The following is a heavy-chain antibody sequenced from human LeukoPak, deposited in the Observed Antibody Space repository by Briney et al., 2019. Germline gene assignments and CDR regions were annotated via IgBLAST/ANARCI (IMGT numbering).Heavy chain of an antibody. J-gene: IGHJ4*02. CDR2: ISGSSAST. CDR1: GFTFSTYA. D-gene: IGHD3-22*01. Sequence: GGSLRLSCAASGFTFSTYAMNWVRQAPGKGLEWVSGISGSSASTYYADSVKGRFTISRDNSRNTLYLQMNSLRAEDTAAYYCAKGGSFYYDTSGYLYWGQGTLVTVSS. CDR3: AKGGSFYYDTSGYLY. V-gene: IGHV3-23*01.